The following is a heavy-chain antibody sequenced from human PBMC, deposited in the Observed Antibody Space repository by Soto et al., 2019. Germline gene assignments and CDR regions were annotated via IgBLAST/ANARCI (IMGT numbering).Heavy chain of an antibody. D-gene: IGHD3-3*01. J-gene: IGHJ3*02. Sequence: ASVKVSCKASGYTFTSYGSSWVRQATGEGLEWMGWISAYNGNTNYAQKLQGRVTMTTDTSTSTAYMELRSLRSDDTAVYYCARGFWSGYYTSGAFDIWGQGTMVTVSS. CDR2: ISAYNGNT. CDR3: ARGFWSGYYTSGAFDI. V-gene: IGHV1-18*04. CDR1: GYTFTSYG.